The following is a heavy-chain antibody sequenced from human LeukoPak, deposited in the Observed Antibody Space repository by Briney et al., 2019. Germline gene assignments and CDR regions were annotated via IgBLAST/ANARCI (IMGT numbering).Heavy chain of an antibody. V-gene: IGHV4-34*01. J-gene: IGHJ4*02. CDR2: INHSGST. Sequence: SETLSLTCAVYGGSFSGYYWNWIRQPPGKGLEWIGEINHSGSTNYNPSLKSRVTISVDTSKNQFSLKLSSVTAADTAVYYCARTLRYWGQGTLVTVSS. CDR1: GGSFSGYY. CDR3: ARTLRY.